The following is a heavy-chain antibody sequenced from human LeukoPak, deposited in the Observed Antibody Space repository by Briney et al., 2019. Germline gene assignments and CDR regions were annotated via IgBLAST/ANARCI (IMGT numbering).Heavy chain of an antibody. CDR2: INGDGSST. CDR3: ARALGDI. V-gene: IGHV3-74*01. J-gene: IGHJ4*02. Sequence: GGSLRLSCAASGFTFSSYSMNWVRQAPGKGLVWVSRINGDGSSTSYGDSVKGRFTISRDNAKNTLYLQMNGLRVEDTAVYYCARALGDIRGQGTLVTVSS. CDR1: GFTFSSYS.